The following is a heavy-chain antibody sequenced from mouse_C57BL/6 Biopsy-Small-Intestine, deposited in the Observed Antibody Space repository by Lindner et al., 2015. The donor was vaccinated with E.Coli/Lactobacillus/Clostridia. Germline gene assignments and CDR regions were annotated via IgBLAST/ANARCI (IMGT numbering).Heavy chain of an antibody. J-gene: IGHJ2*01. CDR2: IYPRSGNT. Sequence: VQLQESGAELARPGASVKLSCKASGYTFTSYGISWVKQRTGQGLEWIGEIYPRSGNTYYNEKFKGKATLTADKSSSTAYMELRSLTSEDSAVYYCAREFITTIGYYFDYWGHGTTLTVSS. CDR1: GYTFTSYG. CDR3: AREFITTIGYYFDY. V-gene: IGHV1-81*01. D-gene: IGHD1-1*01.